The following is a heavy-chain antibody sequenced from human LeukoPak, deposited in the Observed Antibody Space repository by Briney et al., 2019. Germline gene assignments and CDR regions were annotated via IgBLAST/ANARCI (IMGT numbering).Heavy chain of an antibody. V-gene: IGHV3-64D*06. D-gene: IGHD6-13*01. Sequence: GGSLRPSCSASGFTFSSYAMHWVRQAPGKGLEYVSAISSNGGSTYYADSVKGRFTISRDNSKNTLYLQVSSLRAEDTAVYYCVKDGLAAATVYYFDYWGQGTLVTVSS. CDR2: ISSNGGST. CDR1: GFTFSSYA. J-gene: IGHJ4*02. CDR3: VKDGLAAATVYYFDY.